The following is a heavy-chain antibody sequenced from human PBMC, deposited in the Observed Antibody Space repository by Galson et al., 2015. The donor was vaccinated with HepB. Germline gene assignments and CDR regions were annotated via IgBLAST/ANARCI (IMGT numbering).Heavy chain of an antibody. V-gene: IGHV1-46*01. CDR1: GYSFTNYY. CDR2: INPGAGPA. Sequence: SVKVSCKASGYSFTNYYMHWVRQAPGQGLEWMGVINPGAGPANYAPIFQGRVTMARDTSTSTVFMELSSLTSDDTAVYYCAREMGVIPTPRKNFDHWGQGTLVTVSS. J-gene: IGHJ4*02. CDR3: AREMGVIPTPRKNFDH. D-gene: IGHD3-16*02.